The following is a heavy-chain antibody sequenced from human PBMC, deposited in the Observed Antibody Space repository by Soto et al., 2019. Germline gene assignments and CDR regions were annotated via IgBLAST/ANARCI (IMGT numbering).Heavy chain of an antibody. V-gene: IGHV4-31*03. CDR2: IYYSGST. Sequence: QVQLQESGPGLVKPSQTLSLTCTVSGGSISSGGYYWSWIRQHPGKGLEWIGYIYYSGSTYYNPSLNSRVPISVATSKKQFSLKLSSVTAADTAVYYCASSSGGVIVTIDNWFDPWGQGTLVTVSS. CDR1: GGSISSGGYY. D-gene: IGHD3-16*02. CDR3: ASSSGGVIVTIDNWFDP. J-gene: IGHJ5*02.